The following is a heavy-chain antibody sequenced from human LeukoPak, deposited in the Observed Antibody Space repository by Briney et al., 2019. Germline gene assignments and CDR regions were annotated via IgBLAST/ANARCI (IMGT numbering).Heavy chain of an antibody. CDR2: IYHSGSA. CDR1: GYSISSGYQ. D-gene: IGHD2-2*01. V-gene: IGHV4-38-2*02. J-gene: IGHJ5*02. CDR3: ARDPRWLTPDCTSTSCYENYFDP. Sequence: SETLSLTCGVSGYSISSGYQWAWIRQSPGKGLEWIGSIYHSGSAHYNPSLKSRVTISVETSKNQFSLNMYSVTAADTVVYYCARDPRWLTPDCTSTSCYENYFDPWGQGTLVTVSS.